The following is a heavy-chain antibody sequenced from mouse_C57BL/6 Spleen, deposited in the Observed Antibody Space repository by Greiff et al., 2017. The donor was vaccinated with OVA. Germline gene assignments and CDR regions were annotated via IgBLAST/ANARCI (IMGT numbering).Heavy chain of an antibody. Sequence: EVQLQESGGGLVQPGGSLSLSCAASGFTFTDYYMSWVSQPPGKALEWLGFIRNKANGYTTEYSASVKGRFTISRANSQSIICLLTNALRAEYIATYYCARYYYGSSLAFWGQGTLVTVSA. CDR1: GFTFTDYY. D-gene: IGHD1-1*01. CDR2: IRNKANGYTT. V-gene: IGHV7-3*01. CDR3: ARYYYGSSLAF. J-gene: IGHJ3*01.